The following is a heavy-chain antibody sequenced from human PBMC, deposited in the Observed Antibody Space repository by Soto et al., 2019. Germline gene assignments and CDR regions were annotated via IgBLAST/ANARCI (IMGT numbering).Heavy chain of an antibody. CDR3: VRVTCYWGISDN. V-gene: IGHV3-33*01. CDR1: GFAFSADA. CDR2: LWADGSRQ. D-gene: IGHD3-9*01. J-gene: IGHJ1*01. Sequence: QVQLVESGGGVIQPGKSLRLSCAASGFAFSADAMHWVRQAPGKVLEWVAVLWADGSRQFYLDSVKGRFSIYRDNSKNTLYLQMNKLRIYDTAMYFCVRVTCYWGISDNWGQGTMVSVSS.